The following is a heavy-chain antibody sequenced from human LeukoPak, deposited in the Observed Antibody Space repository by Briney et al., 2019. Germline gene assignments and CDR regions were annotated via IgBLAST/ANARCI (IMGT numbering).Heavy chain of an antibody. CDR2: IYYSGST. Sequence: SETLSLTCTVSGGSISNYYWSWVRRPPGKGLEWIGYIYYSGSTNYNPSLKSRVTISVDTSKNQFSLKPSSVTAADTAVYYCARNDGSGSYYNVAFDIWGQGTMVTVSS. CDR3: ARNDGSGSYYNVAFDI. J-gene: IGHJ3*02. D-gene: IGHD3-10*01. V-gene: IGHV4-59*01. CDR1: GGSISNYY.